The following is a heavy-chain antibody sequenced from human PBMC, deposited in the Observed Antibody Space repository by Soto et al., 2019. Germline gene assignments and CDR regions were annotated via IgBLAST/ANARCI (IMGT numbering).Heavy chain of an antibody. Sequence: QVQLVESGGGVVQPGRSLRLSCAASGFTFSSYAMHWVRQAPGKGLEWVAVISYDGSNKYYADSVQGRFSISRDNSKNTLYLQMNSLRAEDTAVYYCARVGVVVAATLGGMDVWGQGTTVTVSS. V-gene: IGHV3-30-3*01. CDR1: GFTFSSYA. CDR2: ISYDGSNK. J-gene: IGHJ6*02. D-gene: IGHD2-15*01. CDR3: ARVGVVVAATLGGMDV.